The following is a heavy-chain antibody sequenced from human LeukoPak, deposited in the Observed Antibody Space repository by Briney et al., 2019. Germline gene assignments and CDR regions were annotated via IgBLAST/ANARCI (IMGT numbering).Heavy chain of an antibody. CDR2: INHSGST. Sequence: SETLSLTWAVYGGSFSGYYWSWIRQPPGKGLEWNGEINHSGSTNYNPSLKSRVTISVDTSKNQFSLKLSSVTAADTAVYYCARGLRRVAVAGGWFDPWGQGTLVTVSS. J-gene: IGHJ5*02. V-gene: IGHV4-34*01. CDR3: ARGLRRVAVAGGWFDP. CDR1: GGSFSGYY. D-gene: IGHD6-19*01.